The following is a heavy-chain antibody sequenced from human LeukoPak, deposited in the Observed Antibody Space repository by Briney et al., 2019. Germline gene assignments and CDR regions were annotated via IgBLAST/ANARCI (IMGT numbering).Heavy chain of an antibody. CDR1: GGSFSGYY. J-gene: IGHJ4*02. V-gene: IGHV4-34*01. CDR3: ARITIAVAGIDY. Sequence: SETLSLTCAVYGGSFSGYYWGWIRQPPGKGLEWIGSIYYSGSTHYNPSLKSRVTISVDTSKNQFSLKLSSVTAADTAVYYCARITIAVAGIDYWGQGTLVTVSS. CDR2: IYYSGST. D-gene: IGHD6-19*01.